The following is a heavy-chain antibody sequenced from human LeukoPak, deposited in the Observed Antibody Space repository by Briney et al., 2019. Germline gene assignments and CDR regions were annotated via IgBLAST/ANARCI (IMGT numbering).Heavy chain of an antibody. J-gene: IGHJ3*02. Sequence: GGSLRLSCAASGFPFSRYWMSWVRQAPGKGLYWVANIKQDGSEKYYVDSVKGRFTISRDNVKNSLYLQMNSLRAEDTAVYYCARGDYYDSGTSFTDAFDIWGQGTMVTVSS. D-gene: IGHD3-10*01. V-gene: IGHV3-7*04. CDR1: GFPFSRYW. CDR2: IKQDGSEK. CDR3: ARGDYYDSGTSFTDAFDI.